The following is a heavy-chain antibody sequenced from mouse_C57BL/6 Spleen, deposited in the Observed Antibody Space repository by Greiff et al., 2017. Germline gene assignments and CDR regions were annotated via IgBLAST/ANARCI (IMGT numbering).Heavy chain of an antibody. CDR1: GYAFSSYW. Sequence: VQLKESGAELVKPGASVKISCKASGYAFSSYWMNWVKQRPGKGLEWIGQIYPGDGDTNYNGKFKGKATLTADKSSSTAYMQLSSLTSEDSAVYFCATGTGTGYYFDYWGQGTTLTVSS. D-gene: IGHD4-1*01. CDR2: IYPGDGDT. V-gene: IGHV1-80*01. CDR3: ATGTGTGYYFDY. J-gene: IGHJ2*01.